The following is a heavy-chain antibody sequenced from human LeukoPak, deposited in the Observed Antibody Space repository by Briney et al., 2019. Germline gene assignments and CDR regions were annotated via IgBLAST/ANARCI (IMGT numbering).Heavy chain of an antibody. D-gene: IGHD3-3*01. CDR1: GGSIRSHY. CDR2: IYYSGST. V-gene: IGHV4-59*11. Sequence: SETLSLTCTVSGGSIRSHYWSWIRQPPGKGLEWIGYIYYSGSTNYNPSLKSRVTISVDTSKNQFSLKLSSVTAADTAVYYCARIEGHYDFLSGYYPTYFDYWGQGTLVTVSS. J-gene: IGHJ4*02. CDR3: ARIEGHYDFLSGYYPTYFDY.